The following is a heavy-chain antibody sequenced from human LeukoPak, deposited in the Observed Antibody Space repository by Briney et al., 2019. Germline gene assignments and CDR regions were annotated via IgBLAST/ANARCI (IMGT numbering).Heavy chain of an antibody. J-gene: IGHJ4*02. CDR3: ARGYSYGPKLGFDY. D-gene: IGHD5-18*01. Sequence: PSETLSLTCAVYGGSFSGYYWSWIRQPPGKGLEWIGEINHSGSTNYNPSLKSRVTISVDTSKNQFSLKLSSVTAADTAVYYCARGYSYGPKLGFDYWGREPWSPSPQ. CDR1: GGSFSGYY. CDR2: INHSGST. V-gene: IGHV4-34*01.